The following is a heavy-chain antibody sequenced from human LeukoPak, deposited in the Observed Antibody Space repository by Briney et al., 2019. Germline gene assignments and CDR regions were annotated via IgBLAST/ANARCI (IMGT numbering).Heavy chain of an antibody. V-gene: IGHV1-18*01. CDR1: GYTFTSYG. Sequence: ASVKVSCKASGYTFTSYGISWVRQAPGQGLEWMGWIAAYNGNTDYAQNLQGRVTMTTDTSTSTAYMELRSLRSDDTAVYYCAREGGDCSSTSCYRHFDPWGQGTLVTVSS. CDR2: IAAYNGNT. J-gene: IGHJ5*02. D-gene: IGHD2-2*01. CDR3: AREGGDCSSTSCYRHFDP.